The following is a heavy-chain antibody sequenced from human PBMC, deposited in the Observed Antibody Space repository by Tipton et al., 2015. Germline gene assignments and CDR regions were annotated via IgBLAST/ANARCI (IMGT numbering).Heavy chain of an antibody. CDR1: GVSFSSGGYY. Sequence: TLSLTCTVSGVSFSSGGYYWSWVRQHPGKDLEWIGYIYYSGNTYYSPSLKSRVTTSVDTSKNQFSLRLSSVTAADTAVYYCAREHYHYDSSGFPAAFFDYWGQGILVTVSS. D-gene: IGHD3-22*01. J-gene: IGHJ4*02. V-gene: IGHV4-31*03. CDR3: AREHYHYDSSGFPAAFFDY. CDR2: IYYSGNT.